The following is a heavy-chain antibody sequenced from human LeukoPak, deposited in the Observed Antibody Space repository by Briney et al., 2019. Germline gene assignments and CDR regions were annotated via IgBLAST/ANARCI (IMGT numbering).Heavy chain of an antibody. V-gene: IGHV1-2*02. CDR1: GYTFTGYY. Sequence: ASVKVSCKASGYTFTGYYMHWVRQAPGQGLEWMGWINPNSGGTNYAQKFQGRVTMTRDTSISTAYMELSRLRSDDTAVHYCARVHYYDSSGYYSGYYYYGMDVWGQGTTVTVSS. CDR3: ARVHYYDSSGYYSGYYYYGMDV. CDR2: INPNSGGT. J-gene: IGHJ6*02. D-gene: IGHD3-22*01.